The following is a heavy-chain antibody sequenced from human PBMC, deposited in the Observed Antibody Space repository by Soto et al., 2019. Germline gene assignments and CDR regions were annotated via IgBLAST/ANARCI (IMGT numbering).Heavy chain of an antibody. V-gene: IGHV3-30*18. CDR1: GFSFSDYG. Sequence: PGGSLRLSCAASGFSFSDYGMHWVRQAPGKGLEWVAVISFDGGNKYYADSVKGRFTISRDNSKNTLYLQMNSLRLEDTAVYYRVKDQRRQWLAYYFDYWGQGTRVTVSS. CDR3: VKDQRRQWLAYYFDY. CDR2: ISFDGGNK. D-gene: IGHD6-19*01. J-gene: IGHJ4*02.